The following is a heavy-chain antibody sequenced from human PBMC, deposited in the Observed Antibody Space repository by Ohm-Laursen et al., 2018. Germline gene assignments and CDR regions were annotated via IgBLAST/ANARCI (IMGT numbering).Heavy chain of an antibody. CDR2: INHSRST. J-gene: IGHJ4*02. V-gene: IGHV4-34*01. CDR1: GGSFSGYY. D-gene: IGHD6-19*01. CDR3: ARGFSGWWGRIDY. Sequence: GTLSLTCAVYGGSFSGYYWNWIRQPPGKGLEWIGEINHSRSTKYNSSFKSRVTISVDTSKNQFSQKLSSVTAADTAVYYCARGFSGWWGRIDYWGQGILVTVSS.